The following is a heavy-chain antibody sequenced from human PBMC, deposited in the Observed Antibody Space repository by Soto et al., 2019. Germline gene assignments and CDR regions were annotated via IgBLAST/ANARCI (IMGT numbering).Heavy chain of an antibody. CDR1: GGSISSYY. D-gene: IGHD5-18*01. Sequence: SETLSLTCTVSGGSISSYYWSWIRQPPGKGLEWIGYIYYSGSTNYNPSLKSRVTVSVDTSKNQFSLKLSSVTAADTAVYYCARGDTADYWGQGTLVTGSS. CDR3: ARGDTADY. J-gene: IGHJ4*02. V-gene: IGHV4-59*01. CDR2: IYYSGST.